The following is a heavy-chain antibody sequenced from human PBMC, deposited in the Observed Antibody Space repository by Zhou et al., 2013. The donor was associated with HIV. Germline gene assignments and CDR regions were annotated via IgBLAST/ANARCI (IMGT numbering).Heavy chain of an antibody. V-gene: IGHV1-69*13. CDR1: GGSFSSHA. Sequence: QVQLVQSGAEVKKPGSSVKVSCKTSGGSFSSHAMNWVRQAPGQGLEWMGRIIPMFGTVNYTQKFQGRVTITADESTKTAYTELSSLRSEDTAIYYCARSAFYGDQDYHYSDVMDVWGQGTTVIVSS. J-gene: IGHJ6*01. CDR3: ARSAFYGDQDYHYSDVMDV. D-gene: IGHD4-17*01. CDR2: IIPMFGTV.